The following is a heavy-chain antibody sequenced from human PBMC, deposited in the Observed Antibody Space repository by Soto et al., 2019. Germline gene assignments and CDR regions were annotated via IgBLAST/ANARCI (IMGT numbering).Heavy chain of an antibody. D-gene: IGHD3-16*01. V-gene: IGHV1-24*01. CDR3: AKALGLGAFWGGKFDP. CDR2: FDPEDGET. Sequence: QVQLVQSGAEVKKPGASVKVSCKVSGYTLTELSMHWVRQAPGKGLEWLGGFDPEDGETIYAQKFQGRVTMTEDTSTDTAYMALSSLRSEDTAVYYCAKALGLGAFWGGKFDPWGQGTLVTVSS. CDR1: GYTLTELS. J-gene: IGHJ5*02.